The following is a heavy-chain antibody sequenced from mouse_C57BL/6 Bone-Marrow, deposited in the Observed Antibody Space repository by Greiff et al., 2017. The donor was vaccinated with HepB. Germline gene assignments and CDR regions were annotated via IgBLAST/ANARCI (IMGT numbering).Heavy chain of an antibody. V-gene: IGHV3-6*01. D-gene: IGHD1-1*01. CDR2: ISYDGSN. CDR3: ARVYYGSSYYFDV. CDR1: GYSITSGYY. J-gene: IGHJ1*03. Sequence: QQSGPGLVKPSQSLSLTCSVTGYSITSGYYWNWIRQFPGNKLEWMGYISYDGSNNYNPSLKNRISITRDTSKNQFFLKLNSVTTEDTATYYCARVYYGSSYYFDVWGTGTTVTVSS.